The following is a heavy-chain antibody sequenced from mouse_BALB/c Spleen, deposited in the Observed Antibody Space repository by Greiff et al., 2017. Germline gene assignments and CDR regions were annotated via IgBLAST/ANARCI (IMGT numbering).Heavy chain of an antibody. V-gene: IGHV2-3*01. Sequence: VKLMESGPGLVAPSQSLSITCTVSGFSLTSYGVSWVRQPPGKGLEWLGVIWGDGSTNYHSALISRLSISKDNSKSQVFLKLNSLQTDDTATYYCAKPATMITRAWFAYWGQGTLVTVSA. D-gene: IGHD2-4*01. CDR2: IWGDGST. CDR3: AKPATMITRAWFAY. J-gene: IGHJ3*01. CDR1: GFSLTSYG.